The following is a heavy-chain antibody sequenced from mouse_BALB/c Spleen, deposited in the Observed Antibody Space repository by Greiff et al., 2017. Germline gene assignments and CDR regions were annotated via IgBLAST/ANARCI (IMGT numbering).Heavy chain of an antibody. CDR2: IYPGDGDT. CDR3: ARRGSTMITGWYFDV. D-gene: IGHD2-4*01. Sequence: QVQLKQSGAELARPGASVKLSCKASGYTFTSYWMQWVKQRPGQGLEWIGAIYPGDGDTRYTQKFKGKATLTADKSSSTAYMQLSSLASEDSAVYYCARRGSTMITGWYFDVWGAGTTVTVSS. J-gene: IGHJ1*01. CDR1: GYTFTSYW. V-gene: IGHV1-87*01.